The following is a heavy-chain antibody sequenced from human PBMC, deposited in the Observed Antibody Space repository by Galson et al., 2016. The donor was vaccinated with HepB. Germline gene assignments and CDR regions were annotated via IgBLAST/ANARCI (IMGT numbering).Heavy chain of an antibody. CDR3: ARSSTAVYSYSYYMDL. Sequence: SVKVSCKASGYIFTSYDINWVRQAPGQGLEWVGWMNPKSGTTGSAQKFQGRVTLTRSTALGTAYVELNSLTSEDTAIYFCARSSTAVYSYSYYMDLWGQGTAVTVSS. D-gene: IGHD2-21*02. V-gene: IGHV1-8*02. CDR1: GYIFTSYD. J-gene: IGHJ6*03. CDR2: MNPKSGTT.